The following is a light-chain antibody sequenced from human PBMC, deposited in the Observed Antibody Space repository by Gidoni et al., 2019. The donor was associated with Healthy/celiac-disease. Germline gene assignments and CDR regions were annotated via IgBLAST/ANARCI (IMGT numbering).Light chain of an antibody. CDR2: GAS. Sequence: EIVLTQSPGTLSLSPGERATLSFRARQSVSSSYLAWYQQKPGQAPRLLIYGASSRATGIPDRFRGSGSGTDFTLTISRLEPEDFAVYYCQQYGSSPTFGGGTKVEIK. CDR3: QQYGSSPT. CDR1: QSVSSSY. J-gene: IGKJ4*01. V-gene: IGKV3-20*01.